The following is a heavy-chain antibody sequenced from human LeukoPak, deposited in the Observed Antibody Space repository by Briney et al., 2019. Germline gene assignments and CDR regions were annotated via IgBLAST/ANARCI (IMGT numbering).Heavy chain of an antibody. D-gene: IGHD3-10*01. J-gene: IGHJ6*03. CDR2: ISASGAST. Sequence: PGGSLRLSCAASGFTLSSYAMSWVRQAPGKGLEWVSRISASGASTNYADSVKGRFTISRNNSKNTVYLQMNSMRAEDTAVYYCAKVMKGSERLTMVRGVIIKTAGLYYMDVWGKGTTVTVSS. CDR1: GFTLSSYA. CDR3: AKVMKGSERLTMVRGVIIKTAGLYYMDV. V-gene: IGHV3-23*01.